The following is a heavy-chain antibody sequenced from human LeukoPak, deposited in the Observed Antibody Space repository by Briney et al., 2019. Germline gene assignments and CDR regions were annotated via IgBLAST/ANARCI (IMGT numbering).Heavy chain of an antibody. CDR3: AKDLGSVVTPPSLDF. D-gene: IGHD4-23*01. Sequence: GGSLRLSCAASGFTFSSYAMSWVRQAPGKGLEWVSAISGSGGDTYYADSVKGRFTISRDNSKNTLYLQMSSLRAEDTAVYYCAKDLGSVVTPPSLDFWGHGTLVTVSS. J-gene: IGHJ4*01. CDR2: ISGSGGDT. CDR1: GFTFSSYA. V-gene: IGHV3-23*01.